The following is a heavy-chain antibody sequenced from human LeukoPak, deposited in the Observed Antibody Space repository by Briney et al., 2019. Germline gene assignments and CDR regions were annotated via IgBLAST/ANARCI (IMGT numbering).Heavy chain of an antibody. Sequence: PGGSLRLSCAASGFTFDDYAMHWVRQAPGKGLEWVSGISWNSGSIGYADSVKGRFTISRDNAKNSLYLQMNSLRAEDMALYYCAKDICVHCTNGGFGIWGQGTMVTVSS. D-gene: IGHD2-8*01. CDR1: GFTFDDYA. J-gene: IGHJ3*02. CDR3: AKDICVHCTNGGFGI. CDR2: ISWNSGSI. V-gene: IGHV3-9*03.